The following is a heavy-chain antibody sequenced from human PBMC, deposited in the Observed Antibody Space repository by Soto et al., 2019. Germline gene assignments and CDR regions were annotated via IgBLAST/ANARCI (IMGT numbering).Heavy chain of an antibody. CDR1: GYTFPSYG. Sequence: AAVKVSCKASGYTFPSYGISWGRQAPGQGLEGMGWISAYNGNTNYAQKPQGRVTMTTDTSTSTAYMELRSLISDDTAVYYCASDRPLFLWYSSPGNCFDPWGQGTLVTVSS. V-gene: IGHV1-18*04. J-gene: IGHJ5*02. D-gene: IGHD6-13*01. CDR3: ASDRPLFLWYSSPGNCFDP. CDR2: ISAYNGNT.